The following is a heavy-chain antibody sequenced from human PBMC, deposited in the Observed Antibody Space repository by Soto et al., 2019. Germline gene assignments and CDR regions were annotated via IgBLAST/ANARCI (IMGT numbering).Heavy chain of an antibody. CDR1: GFTFSSYG. V-gene: IGHV3-33*01. J-gene: IGHJ4*02. Sequence: GGSLRLSCAASGFTFSSYGMHWVRQAPGKGLEWVAVIWYDGSNKYYADSVKGRFTISRDNSKNTLYLQMNSLRAEDTAVYYCARDPTDTVMINFFDYWGQGTLVTVSS. CDR2: IWYDGSNK. D-gene: IGHD5-18*01. CDR3: ARDPTDTVMINFFDY.